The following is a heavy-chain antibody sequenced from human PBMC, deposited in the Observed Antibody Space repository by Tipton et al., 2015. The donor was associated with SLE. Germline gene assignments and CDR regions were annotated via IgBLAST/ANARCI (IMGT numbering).Heavy chain of an antibody. J-gene: IGHJ3*02. CDR2: ISGSGGST. Sequence: SLRLPCAASGFIFSPYAMSWVRQAPGKGLEWVSAISGSGGSTYYADSVKGRFTISRDNSKNTLYLQMNSLRAEDTAVYYCARDSGRITIFGVVLDAFDIWGQGTLVTVSS. CDR1: GFIFSPYA. V-gene: IGHV3-23*01. D-gene: IGHD3-3*01. CDR3: ARDSGRITIFGVVLDAFDI.